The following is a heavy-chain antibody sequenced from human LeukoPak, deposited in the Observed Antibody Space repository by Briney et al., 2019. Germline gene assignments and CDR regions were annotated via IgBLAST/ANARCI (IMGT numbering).Heavy chain of an antibody. CDR1: GYTFISYG. CDR2: FDPEDGET. CDR3: ATTHYDFWSGYYSASGYFDY. V-gene: IGHV1-24*01. D-gene: IGHD3-3*01. Sequence: ASVKVSCKASGYTFISYGLSWVRQAPGKGLEWMGGFDPEDGETIYAQKFQGRVTMTEDTSTDTAYMELSSLRSEDTAVYYCATTHYDFWSGYYSASGYFDYWGQGTLVTVSS. J-gene: IGHJ4*02.